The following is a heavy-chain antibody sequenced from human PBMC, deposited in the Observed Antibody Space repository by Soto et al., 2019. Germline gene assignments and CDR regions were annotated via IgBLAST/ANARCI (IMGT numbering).Heavy chain of an antibody. CDR2: VYPGDSDT. Sequence: GESLKISCKGSGYSFTSYWIGWVRQMPGKGLEWMGIVYPGDSDTRYSPSFQGQVTISADKSISTAYLQWSSLKASDTAMYYCVRLGGSYYEYFQHWGQGTLVTVSS. D-gene: IGHD1-26*01. CDR1: GYSFTSYW. J-gene: IGHJ1*01. CDR3: VRLGGSYYEYFQH. V-gene: IGHV5-51*01.